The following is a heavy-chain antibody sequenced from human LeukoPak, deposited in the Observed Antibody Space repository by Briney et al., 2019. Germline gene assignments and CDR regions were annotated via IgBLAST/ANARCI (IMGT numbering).Heavy chain of an antibody. CDR1: GITFDDYG. CDR2: IKWDGGAT. V-gene: IGHV3-20*04. D-gene: IGHD6-13*01. J-gene: IGHJ4*02. Sequence: GGSLRLSCVDSGITFDDYGLSWVRQAPGKGLEWVSGIKWDGGATEYADSVKGRFTISRDDARNTLYLQMNSLRAEDTALYFCARDLSSSWYCFGYWGQGTFITVS. CDR3: ARDLSSSWYCFGY.